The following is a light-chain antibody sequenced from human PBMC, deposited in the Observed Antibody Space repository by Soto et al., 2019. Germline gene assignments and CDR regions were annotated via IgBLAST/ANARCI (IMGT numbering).Light chain of an antibody. CDR1: QSISSY. CDR2: AAS. Sequence: DIMMTQSPSSLSASVGERATITCRASQSISSYLNWYQQKPGKAPKLLIYAASSLQSGVPSRFSGSGSGTDFPLTISSLQPEDFASYYCQHNYSTLWTFGQGTKVEIK. CDR3: QHNYSTLWT. J-gene: IGKJ1*01. V-gene: IGKV1-39*01.